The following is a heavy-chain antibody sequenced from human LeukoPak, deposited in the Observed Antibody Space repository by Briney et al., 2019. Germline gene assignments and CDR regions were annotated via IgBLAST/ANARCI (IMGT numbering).Heavy chain of an antibody. CDR3: ARIGSGNDAFDI. CDR2: IRSSSSYI. D-gene: IGHD3-3*01. J-gene: IGHJ3*02. V-gene: IGHV3-21*01. Sequence: GGSLRLSCAASGFTFSSYSMNWVRQAPGKGLEWVSSIRSSSSYIYSADSVKGRFTISRDNAKNSLYLQMNSLRAEDTAVYYCARIGSGNDAFDIWGRGTMVTVSS. CDR1: GFTFSSYS.